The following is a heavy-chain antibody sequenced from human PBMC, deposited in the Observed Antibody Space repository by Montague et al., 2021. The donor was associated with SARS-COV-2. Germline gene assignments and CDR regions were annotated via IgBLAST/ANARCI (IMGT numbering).Heavy chain of an antibody. D-gene: IGHD3-10*01. V-gene: IGHV4-4*07. CDR1: GGSISSYY. J-gene: IGHJ6*02. CDR3: ARVGTLVRGVCISDALDV. CDR2: IYSSGST. Sequence: SETLSLTCTVSGGSISSYYWSWIRQPAGKGLEWIGRIYSSGSTNFNPSLKSRVTMSVDPSKSQFSLKLTSVTAADTAVYYCARVGTLVRGVCISDALDVWGQGTPVTVSS.